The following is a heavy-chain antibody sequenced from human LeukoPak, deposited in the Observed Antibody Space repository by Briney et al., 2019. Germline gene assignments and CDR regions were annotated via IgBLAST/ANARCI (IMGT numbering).Heavy chain of an antibody. J-gene: IGHJ3*02. CDR2: IKPDGSEK. V-gene: IGHV3-7*01. CDR3: AKGQWGATNAFDI. Sequence: GGSLRLSCAASGLTFSGYWMSWVRQAPGKRLEWAANIKPDGSEKHHADSVKGRFTISRDNAKNSLYLQMDILRAEDTAVYYCAKGQWGATNAFDIWGQGTLVTVSS. D-gene: IGHD6-19*01. CDR1: GLTFSGYW.